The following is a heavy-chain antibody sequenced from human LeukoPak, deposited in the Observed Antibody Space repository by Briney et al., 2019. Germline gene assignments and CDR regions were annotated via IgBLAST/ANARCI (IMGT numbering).Heavy chain of an antibody. Sequence: ASVKVSCKASGYTFTSYGISWVRQAPGQGLEWMGWISAYNGNTNYAQKLQGRVTMTTDTSTSTAYMELRSLRSDDTAAYYCARALGRIAVAGTGGYWGQGTLVTVSS. CDR2: ISAYNGNT. D-gene: IGHD6-19*01. CDR1: GYTFTSYG. J-gene: IGHJ4*02. CDR3: ARALGRIAVAGTGGY. V-gene: IGHV1-18*04.